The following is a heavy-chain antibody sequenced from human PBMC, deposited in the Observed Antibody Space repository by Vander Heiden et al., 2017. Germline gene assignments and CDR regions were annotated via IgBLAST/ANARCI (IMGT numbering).Heavy chain of an antibody. Sequence: QEQLVQSGAEVKKPGASVQFSCKASGYTFSNYEINWVRQAAGQGLEWVGWMDPKTGNRGYAQKFQGRVTMTTNTSITTAYMELSSLRSEDTAVYYCARYCSSTSCYKFDSWGQGTLVTVSS. V-gene: IGHV1-8*01. CDR3: ARYCSSTSCYKFDS. D-gene: IGHD2-2*01. CDR2: MDPKTGNR. CDR1: GYTFSNYE. J-gene: IGHJ4*02.